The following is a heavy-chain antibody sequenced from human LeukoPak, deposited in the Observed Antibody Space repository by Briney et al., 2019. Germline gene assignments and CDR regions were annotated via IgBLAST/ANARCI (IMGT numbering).Heavy chain of an antibody. CDR3: ARATIAAAGAFDY. J-gene: IGHJ4*02. D-gene: IGHD6-13*01. CDR1: GFTFGSYW. CDR2: INSDGSST. Sequence: GGSLRLSCAASGFTFGSYWMHWVRQAPGKGLVWVSRINSDGSSTSYADSVKGRFTISRDNAKNTLYLQMNSLRAEDTAVYYCARATIAAAGAFDYWGQGTLVTVSS. V-gene: IGHV3-74*01.